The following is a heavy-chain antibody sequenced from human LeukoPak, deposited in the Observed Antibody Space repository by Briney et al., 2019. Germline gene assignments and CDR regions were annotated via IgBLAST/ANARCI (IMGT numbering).Heavy chain of an antibody. D-gene: IGHD1-26*01. CDR3: ASEEAGRSFDY. CDR2: IWYDGSNK. Sequence: PGGSLRLSCAASGFTFSSYGMHWVRQAPGKGLEWVAVIWYDGSNKYYADSVKGRFTISRDNSKNTLYLQMNSLRAEDTAVYYCASEEAGRSFDYWGQGTLVTVSS. V-gene: IGHV3-33*01. J-gene: IGHJ4*02. CDR1: GFTFSSYG.